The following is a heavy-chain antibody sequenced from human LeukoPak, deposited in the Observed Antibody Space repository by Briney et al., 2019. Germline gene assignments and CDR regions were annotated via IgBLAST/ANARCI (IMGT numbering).Heavy chain of an antibody. CDR3: ARDHGWSGFNWFDP. V-gene: IGHV4-59*01. CDR1: GDSISEYY. D-gene: IGHD3-3*01. CDR2: IYVSGNT. J-gene: IGHJ5*02. Sequence: SETLSLTCSVSGDSISEYYWSWIRQPPGKGLEWIGYIYVSGNTNYNPSLKSRVTLSLDTSKNQFSLKMTSVTAPDTAIYYCARDHGWSGFNWFDPWGQGTLVTVSS.